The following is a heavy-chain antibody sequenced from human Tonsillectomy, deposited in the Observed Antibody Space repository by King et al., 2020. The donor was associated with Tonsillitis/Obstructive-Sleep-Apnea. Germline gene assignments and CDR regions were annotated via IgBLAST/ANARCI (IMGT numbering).Heavy chain of an antibody. D-gene: IGHD4-11*01. V-gene: IGHV3-11*05. Sequence: VQLVESGGGLVKPGGSLRLSCAASGFTFSDYYMSWIRQAPGKGLEWVSYISSGRTYTNYADSVKGRFNISRDNAKKSLYLQMNSLRAEDTAVYYCARAVSNRIDYWGQGTLVTVSS. CDR2: ISSGRTYT. CDR1: GFTFSDYY. CDR3: ARAVSNRIDY. J-gene: IGHJ4*02.